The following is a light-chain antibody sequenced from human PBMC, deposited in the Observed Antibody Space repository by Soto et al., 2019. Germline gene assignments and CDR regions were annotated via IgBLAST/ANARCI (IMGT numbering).Light chain of an antibody. Sequence: QSVLTQPPSVSGAPGQRVTISCTGSSSNIGAGYDVHWYQQLPGTAPKLLIYGNSNRPSGVPERFSGSKSGTSASLAITGLQAEDEADYHCQSYDSSLSGSGVFGGGTQLTVL. CDR3: QSYDSSLSGSGV. CDR1: SSNIGAGYD. V-gene: IGLV1-40*01. CDR2: GNS. J-gene: IGLJ3*02.